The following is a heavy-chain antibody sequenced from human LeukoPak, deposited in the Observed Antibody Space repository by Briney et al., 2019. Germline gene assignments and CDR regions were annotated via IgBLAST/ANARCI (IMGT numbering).Heavy chain of an antibody. V-gene: IGHV3-11*06. CDR2: ISSSSSYI. Sequence: GGSLRLSCAASGFTFSDYYMSWIRQAPGKGLEWVSSISSSSSYIYYADSVKGRFTISRDNAKNSLYLQMNSLRAEDTAVYYCARAYPAQLFDYWGQGTLVTVSS. J-gene: IGHJ4*02. CDR3: ARAYPAQLFDY. D-gene: IGHD1-1*01. CDR1: GFTFSDYY.